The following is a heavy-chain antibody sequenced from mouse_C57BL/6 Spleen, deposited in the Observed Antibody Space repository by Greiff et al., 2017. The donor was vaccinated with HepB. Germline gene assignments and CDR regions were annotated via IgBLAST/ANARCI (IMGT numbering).Heavy chain of an antibody. CDR1: GYAFTNYL. Sequence: QVQLKESGAELVRPGTSVKVSCKASGYAFTNYLIEWVKQRPGQGLEWIGVINPGSGGTNYNEKFKGKATLTADKSSSTAYMQLSSLTSEDSAVYFGARGGGAYWGQGTLVTVSA. V-gene: IGHV1-54*01. CDR3: ARGGGAY. CDR2: INPGSGGT. J-gene: IGHJ3*01.